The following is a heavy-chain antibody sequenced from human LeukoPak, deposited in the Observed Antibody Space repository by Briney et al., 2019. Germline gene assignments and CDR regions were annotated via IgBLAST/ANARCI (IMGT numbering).Heavy chain of an antibody. CDR2: INHSGST. J-gene: IGHJ4*02. D-gene: IGHD4-23*01. V-gene: IGHV4-34*01. Sequence: PSETLSLTCAVYGGSFSGYYWSWIRQPPGKGLEWIGEINHSGSTNYNPSLKSRVTISVDTSKNQFSLKLSSVTAADTAVYYCARGLPGGNHYFDHWGQGTLVTVSS. CDR1: GGSFSGYY. CDR3: ARGLPGGNHYFDH.